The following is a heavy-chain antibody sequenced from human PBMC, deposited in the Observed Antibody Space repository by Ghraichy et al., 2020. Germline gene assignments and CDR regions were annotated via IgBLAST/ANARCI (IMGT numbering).Heavy chain of an antibody. CDR1: GGSISSYY. J-gene: IGHJ6*02. CDR3: ARVRSSSWRYGMDV. CDR2: IYTSGST. V-gene: IGHV4-4*07. D-gene: IGHD6-13*01. Sequence: SETLSLTCTVSGGSISSYYWSWIRQPAGKGLEWIGRIYTSGSTNYNPSLKSRVTMSVDTSKNQFSLKLSSVTAADTAVYYCARVRSSSWRYGMDVWGQGTTVTVSS.